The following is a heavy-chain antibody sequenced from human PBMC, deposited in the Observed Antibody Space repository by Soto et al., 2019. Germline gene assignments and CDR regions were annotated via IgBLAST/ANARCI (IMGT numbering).Heavy chain of an antibody. CDR3: ARDYYDSSGYYYHFDY. CDR1: GGSISSGGYY. CDR2: IYYSGST. V-gene: IGHV4-31*03. J-gene: IGHJ4*02. Sequence: QVQLQESGPGLVKPSQTLSLTCTVSGGSISSGGYYWSWIRQHPGKGLAWIGYIYYSGSTYYNPSVKCRVTISVDTSKNQFSLKLISVTAADTAVYYCARDYYDSSGYYYHFDYWGQGTLVTVSS. D-gene: IGHD3-22*01.